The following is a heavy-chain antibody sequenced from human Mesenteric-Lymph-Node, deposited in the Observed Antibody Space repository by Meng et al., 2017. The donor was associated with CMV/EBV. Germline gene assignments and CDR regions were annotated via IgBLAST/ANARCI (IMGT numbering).Heavy chain of an antibody. CDR3: ARDPGWGVPATIPSYFDF. D-gene: IGHD2-2*02. CDR1: TFTSYY. V-gene: IGHV1-46*01. Sequence: TFTSYYMHWVRQAPGQGLEWMGVINPSGGSTTYARRFQGRVTMTSDTSTSTVYMDLSSLRSDDTAVYYCARDPGWGVPATIPSYFDFWGQGTLVTVSS. J-gene: IGHJ4*02. CDR2: INPSGGST.